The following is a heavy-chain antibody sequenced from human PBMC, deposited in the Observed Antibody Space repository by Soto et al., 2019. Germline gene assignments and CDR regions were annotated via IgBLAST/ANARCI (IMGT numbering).Heavy chain of an antibody. Sequence: EVQLLESGGGLVQFGGSLRLSCAASGFTFSSSGMSWVHQAPGKGLVWVSGISAGGGSTNYVDSVKGRFTISRDNSKNTLYLQMNSLTADDTAVYYCAKVRSAWYFDLWGRGTLVTVSS. CDR3: AKVRSAWYFDL. CDR1: GFTFSSSG. J-gene: IGHJ2*01. CDR2: ISAGGGST. V-gene: IGHV3-23*01.